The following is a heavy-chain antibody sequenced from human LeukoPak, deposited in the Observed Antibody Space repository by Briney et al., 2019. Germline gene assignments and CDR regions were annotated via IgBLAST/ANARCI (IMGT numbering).Heavy chain of an antibody. J-gene: IGHJ4*02. D-gene: IGHD3-3*01. CDR3: PRGHFGVVIPFDY. Sequence: ASVKVSCKASGYTFTNYDINWVRQASGQGLEWMGWMNPDNGNTGYAQKFQGRVTMTRDTSISTAYMELSSLRTDDTAVYHCPRGHFGVVIPFDYWGQGTLVTVSS. CDR1: GYTFTNYD. CDR2: MNPDNGNT. V-gene: IGHV1-8*01.